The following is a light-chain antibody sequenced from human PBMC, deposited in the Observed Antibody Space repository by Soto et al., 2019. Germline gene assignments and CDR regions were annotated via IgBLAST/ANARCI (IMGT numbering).Light chain of an antibody. J-gene: IGKJ2*01. Sequence: DIQMTQSPSTLSASVGDRVIITCRASHSISSLLAWYQQKPGKAPKVIIYDTSNLESGVPSRFSGSGSGTEFTLTISSLQPEDFATYYCQEYNTFSFTFGQGTRLEI. CDR3: QEYNTFSFT. V-gene: IGKV1-5*01. CDR2: DTS. CDR1: HSISSL.